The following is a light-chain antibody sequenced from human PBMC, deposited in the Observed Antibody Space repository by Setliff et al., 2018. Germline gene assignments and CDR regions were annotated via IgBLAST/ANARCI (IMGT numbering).Light chain of an antibody. CDR1: SSDVGAYNY. Sequence: QSALAQPASVSGSAGQSITISCTGTSSDVGAYNYVSWYQHYSGKAPKFVIYDVSNRPSGVSNRFSGSKSGNTASLTISGLQAEDEADYYCFSYTTTSSDVFGTGTKGTVL. J-gene: IGLJ1*01. CDR3: FSYTTTSSDV. V-gene: IGLV2-14*03. CDR2: DVS.